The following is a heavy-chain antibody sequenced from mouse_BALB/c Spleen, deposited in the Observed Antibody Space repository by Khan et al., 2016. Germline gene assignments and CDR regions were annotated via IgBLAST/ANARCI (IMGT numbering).Heavy chain of an antibody. Sequence: EVELVESGGDLVKPGGSLRLSCAASGFTFSTYGMSWVRQPPDKRLEWVATINRDGDYTYYPDTVKGRFTISRNNAENTLYLQMSSLQSEDTAIXSWASHLTGSFAYWGQWTLVTVSA. CDR1: GFTFSTYG. J-gene: IGHJ3*01. CDR3: ASHLTGSFAY. CDR2: INRDGDYT. V-gene: IGHV5-6*01. D-gene: IGHD4-1*01.